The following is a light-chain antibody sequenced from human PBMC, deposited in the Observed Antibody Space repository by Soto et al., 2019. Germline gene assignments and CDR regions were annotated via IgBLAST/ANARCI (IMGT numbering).Light chain of an antibody. V-gene: IGKV1-33*01. CDR2: DAS. Sequence: DVQMTKTPYSLSASLGDRVSITCQASQDISNYLNWYQQKPGKAPKLLIYDASNLETGVPSRFSGSGSGTDFTLTICSLQPEDFAIYYCQQFSNYPHLFGQGTRLAI. CDR1: QDISNY. CDR3: QQFSNYPHL. J-gene: IGKJ5*01.